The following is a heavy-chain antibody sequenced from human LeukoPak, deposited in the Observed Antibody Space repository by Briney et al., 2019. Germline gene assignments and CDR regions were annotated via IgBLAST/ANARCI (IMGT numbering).Heavy chain of an antibody. D-gene: IGHD3-10*01. CDR2: IYTSGST. Sequence: PSETLSLTCTVSGGSISSGSYYWSWIRQPAGKGLEWIGRIYTSGSTNYNPSLKSRVTISVDTSKNQFSLKLSSVTAADTAVYYCARGRSGQLLWFGEGHDYYYMDVWGKGTTVTVSS. CDR3: ARGRSGQLLWFGEGHDYYYMDV. V-gene: IGHV4-61*02. J-gene: IGHJ6*03. CDR1: GGSISSGSYY.